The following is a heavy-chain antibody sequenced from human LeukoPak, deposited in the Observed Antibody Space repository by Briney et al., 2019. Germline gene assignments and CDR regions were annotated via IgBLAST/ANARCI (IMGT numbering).Heavy chain of an antibody. CDR1: GYTFTSYY. J-gene: IGHJ4*02. Sequence: ASVKVSCKASGYTFTSYYMHWVRQAPGQGLAWMGIINPSGGSTSYAQKFQGRVTMTRDTSTSTVYMELSSLRSEDTAVYYCARDITGTTEFDYWGQGTLVTVSS. CDR3: ARDITGTTEFDY. CDR2: INPSGGST. D-gene: IGHD1-20*01. V-gene: IGHV1-46*01.